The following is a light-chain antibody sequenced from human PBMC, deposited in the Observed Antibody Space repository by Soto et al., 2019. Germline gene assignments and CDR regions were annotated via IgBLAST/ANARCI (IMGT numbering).Light chain of an antibody. V-gene: IGKV2-28*01. CDR2: LGS. Sequence: DIVMTQSPLSLPVTPGEPASISCRYSQSLLHSNGYNYLDWYLQKPGQSPQLLIYLGSNRASGVPDRVCGSGSGTEFTLKISRVEAEDFGVYYCMQALQTPWTFGPGTKVEIK. CDR1: QSLLHSNGYNY. CDR3: MQALQTPWT. J-gene: IGKJ1*01.